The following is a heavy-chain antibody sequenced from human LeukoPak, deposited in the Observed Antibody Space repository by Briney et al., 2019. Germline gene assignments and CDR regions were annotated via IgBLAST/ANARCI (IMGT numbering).Heavy chain of an antibody. J-gene: IGHJ5*02. CDR3: ARGATMVRGVITGGYNWFDP. Sequence: ASVKVSCKASGGTFSSYAISWVRQAPGQGLEWMGRIIPILDIANYAQKFQGRVTITADKFTSTAYMELSSLRSEDTAVYYCARGATMVRGVITGGYNWFDPWGQGTLVTVSS. CDR2: IIPILDIA. CDR1: GGTFSSYA. D-gene: IGHD3-10*01. V-gene: IGHV1-69*04.